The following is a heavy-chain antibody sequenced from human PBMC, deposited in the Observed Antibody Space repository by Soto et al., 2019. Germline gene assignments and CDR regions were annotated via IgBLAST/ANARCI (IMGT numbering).Heavy chain of an antibody. CDR3: AIDDDPTVNNGFEL. V-gene: IGHV3-30*04. D-gene: IGHD4-4*01. CDR1: GFIFRTYA. Sequence: QVQLVESGGDVVQPGRSLGLSCSASGFIFRTYAMHWVRRAPGKGLEWVAAISHDGNNEYYADSVKGRFTISRDNSKNTVYLYLPNRRVEDTAVYYCAIDDDPTVNNGFELWGQGTVVTVSS. J-gene: IGHJ5*02. CDR2: ISHDGNNE.